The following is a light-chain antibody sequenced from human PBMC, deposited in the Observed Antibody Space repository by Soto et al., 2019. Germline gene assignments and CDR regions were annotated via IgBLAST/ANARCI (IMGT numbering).Light chain of an antibody. CDR1: QSIAGY. CDR3: QHYNSYSEA. Sequence: DIQMTQSPSSLSASVGDRVTITCRASQSIAGYLSWYQQKPGKAPKLLIYSASSLQRGVPSRFSGSGSGTEFTLTISSLQPDDFATYYCQHYNSYSEAFGQGTKVDIK. CDR2: SAS. V-gene: IGKV1-5*01. J-gene: IGKJ1*01.